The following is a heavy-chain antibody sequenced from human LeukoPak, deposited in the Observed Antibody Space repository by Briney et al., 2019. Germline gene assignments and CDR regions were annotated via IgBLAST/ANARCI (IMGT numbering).Heavy chain of an antibody. Sequence: PGASLRLYCAASGFTFSSYAMSWVRQAPGKGLEWVSAISGSGGSTYYADSVKGRFTISRDNSKNTLYLQMDSLRAEDTAVYYCAKGWSSGWYLEYFDYWGQGTLVSVSS. CDR3: AKGWSSGWYLEYFDY. V-gene: IGHV3-23*01. CDR1: GFTFSSYA. J-gene: IGHJ4*02. CDR2: ISGSGGST. D-gene: IGHD6-19*01.